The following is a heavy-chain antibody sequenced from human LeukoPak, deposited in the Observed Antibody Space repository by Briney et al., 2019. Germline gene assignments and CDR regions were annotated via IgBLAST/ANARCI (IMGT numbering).Heavy chain of an antibody. V-gene: IGHV3-53*01. CDR3: ARDRYDILTGYDNLGYYYYMDV. Sequence: GGSLRLSCAASGFTVSINYMSWVRQAPGKGLEWVSVIYSGGRIYYADSVKGRFTISRDNAKNSLYLQMNSLRAEDTAVYYCARDRYDILTGYDNLGYYYYMDVWGKGTTVTVSS. CDR1: GFTVSINY. D-gene: IGHD3-9*01. CDR2: IYSGGRI. J-gene: IGHJ6*03.